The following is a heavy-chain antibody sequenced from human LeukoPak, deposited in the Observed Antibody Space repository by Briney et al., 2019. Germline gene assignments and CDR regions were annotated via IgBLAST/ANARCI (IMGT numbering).Heavy chain of an antibody. CDR2: INHSGRT. V-gene: IGHV4-34*01. CDR1: GGPFSGYY. Sequence: SETLSLTCAVYGGPFSGYYWSWIRQPPGKGREWMGEINHSGRTNYNPSLKSRVTISVDTSKNQFSLKLSSVTAADTAVYYCARGRRVPWYFDLWGRGTLVTVSS. CDR3: ARGRRVPWYFDL. D-gene: IGHD1-1*01. J-gene: IGHJ2*01.